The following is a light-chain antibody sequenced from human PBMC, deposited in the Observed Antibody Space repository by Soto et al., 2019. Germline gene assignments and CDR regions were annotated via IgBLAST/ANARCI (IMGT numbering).Light chain of an antibody. CDR2: GAS. Sequence: IVMTQSPATLSVSPGERATLSCRASQSISSNLAWYQQKPGQAPRLLIYGASTRATGIPARFSGSGSGTEFTLAISGLQSEDFAVYYCQQYYTWPRTFGQGTKVEIK. CDR1: QSISSN. CDR3: QQYYTWPRT. V-gene: IGKV3-15*01. J-gene: IGKJ1*01.